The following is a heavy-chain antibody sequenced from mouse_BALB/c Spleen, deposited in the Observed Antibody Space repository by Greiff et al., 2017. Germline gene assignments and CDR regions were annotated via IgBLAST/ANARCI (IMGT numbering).Heavy chain of an antibody. D-gene: IGHD2-14*01. CDR3: ARHYRYDVDYAMDY. CDR1: GFSLTSYG. J-gene: IGHJ4*01. CDR2: IWAGGST. V-gene: IGHV2-9*02. Sequence: VQLQQSGPGLVAPSQSLSITCTVSGFSLTSYGVHWVRQPPGKGLEWLGVIWAGGSTNYNSALMSRLSISKDNSKSQVFLKMNSLQTDDTAMYYCARHYRYDVDYAMDYWGQGTSVTVSS.